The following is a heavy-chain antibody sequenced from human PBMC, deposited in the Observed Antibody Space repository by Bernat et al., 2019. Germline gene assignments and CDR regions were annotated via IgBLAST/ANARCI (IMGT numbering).Heavy chain of an antibody. D-gene: IGHD5-12*01. CDR2: IWYDGSNK. CDR3: ARDSEGGYLFDY. J-gene: IGHJ4*02. Sequence: VQLVESGGGVVQPGRSLRLSCAASGFTFSSYGMHWVRQAPGKGLEWVAVIWYDGSNKYYADSVKGRFTISRDNSKNTLYLQMNSLRPEDTAVYYCARDSEGGYLFDYWGQGTLVTVSS. V-gene: IGHV3-33*01. CDR1: GFTFSSYG.